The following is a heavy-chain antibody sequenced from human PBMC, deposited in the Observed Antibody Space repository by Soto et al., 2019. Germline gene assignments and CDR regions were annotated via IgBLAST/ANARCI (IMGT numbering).Heavy chain of an antibody. V-gene: IGHV4-30-4*08. CDR2: IYSFGNT. CDR1: GGSVSSGDFY. D-gene: IGHD3-10*01. J-gene: IGHJ5*02. Sequence: QVQLQESGPGLVKPSQTLSLTCSASGGSVSSGDFYWGWIRQSPGKDLECLGYIYSFGNTFYNASFKSRVTYALDTSKHHVARRLTSVIAADTASYYCAQVMGDGSGKGWLFDLWGQGTLVIVSS. CDR3: AQVMGDGSGKGWLFDL.